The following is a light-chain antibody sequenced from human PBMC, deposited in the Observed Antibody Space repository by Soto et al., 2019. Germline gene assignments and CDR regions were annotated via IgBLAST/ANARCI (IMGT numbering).Light chain of an antibody. CDR3: YSAADNNLGV. V-gene: IGLV3-27*01. Sequence: SYELTQPSSVSVSPGQTARITCSGDVLAKKYARWFQQKPGQAPVLVIYKDSERPSVIPARFSGSSSGTTVTLTISGAQVEDEADYYCYSAADNNLGVFGGGTKLTVL. CDR2: KDS. J-gene: IGLJ3*02. CDR1: VLAKKY.